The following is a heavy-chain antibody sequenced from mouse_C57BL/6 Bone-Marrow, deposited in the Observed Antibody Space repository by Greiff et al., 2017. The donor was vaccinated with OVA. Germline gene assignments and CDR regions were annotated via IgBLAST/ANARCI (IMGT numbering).Heavy chain of an antibody. J-gene: IGHJ4*01. CDR3: ARHLPAPYAMDY. CDR1: GYTFTDYN. V-gene: IGHV1-22*01. CDR2: INPNNGGT. Sequence: VQLQQSGPELVKPGASVKMSCKASGYTFTDYNMHWVKQSHGKSLEWIGYINPNNGGTSYNQKFKGKATLTVNKSSSTAYMELRSLTSGDSAVYYCARHLPAPYAMDYWGQGTSVTVSS.